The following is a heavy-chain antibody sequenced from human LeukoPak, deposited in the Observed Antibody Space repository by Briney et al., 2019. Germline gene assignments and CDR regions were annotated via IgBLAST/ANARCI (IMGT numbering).Heavy chain of an antibody. J-gene: IGHJ4*02. V-gene: IGHV3-48*03. CDR1: GFTFSSYE. Sequence: GGSLRLSCAASGFTFSSYEMNWVRQAPGKGLEWVSYISSSGSTIYYADSVKGRFTIPRDNAKNSLYLQMNSLRAEDTAVYYCARDRSGSLFYDYWGQGTLVTVSS. D-gene: IGHD1-26*01. CDR2: ISSSGSTI. CDR3: ARDRSGSLFYDY.